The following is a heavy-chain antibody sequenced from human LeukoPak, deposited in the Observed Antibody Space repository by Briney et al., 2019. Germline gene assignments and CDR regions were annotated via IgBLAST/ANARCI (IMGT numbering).Heavy chain of an antibody. CDR1: GGTFSSYA. Sequence: GASVKVSCKASGGTFSSYAISWVRQAPGQGLEWMGGIIPIFGTANYAQKFQGRVTITADESTSTAYMELSSLRSEDTAVYYCASLIAARPPDPYYYYYMDVWGKGTTVTVSS. J-gene: IGHJ6*03. V-gene: IGHV1-69*13. CDR3: ASLIAARPPDPYYYYYMDV. D-gene: IGHD6-6*01. CDR2: IIPIFGTA.